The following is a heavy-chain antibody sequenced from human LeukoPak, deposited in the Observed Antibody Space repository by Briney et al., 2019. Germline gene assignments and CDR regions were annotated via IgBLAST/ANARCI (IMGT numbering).Heavy chain of an antibody. CDR1: GGTFTSYA. J-gene: IGHJ4*02. Sequence: ASVKVSCKASGGTFTSYAISWVRQAPGQGLEWMGGIIPIFGTANYAQKFQGRVTITADKSTSTAYMELSSLRSEDTAVYYCARGSTTYGSGSYYNVFDYWGQGTLVTVSS. CDR3: ARGSTTYGSGSYYNVFDY. D-gene: IGHD3-10*01. CDR2: IIPIFGTA. V-gene: IGHV1-69*06.